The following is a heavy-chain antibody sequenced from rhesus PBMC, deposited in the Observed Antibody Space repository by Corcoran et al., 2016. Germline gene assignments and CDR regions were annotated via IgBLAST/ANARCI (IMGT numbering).Heavy chain of an antibody. CDR3: ARDGGIAAVDY. J-gene: IGHJ4*01. CDR2: FYGGSGST. Sequence: QVQLQESGPGLVKPSETLPLTCAVSGASISSHYWSWIRPPPGKGLEWIGYFYGGSGSTSYNPALKSRVTISKDTSKNQFSLKLSSVTAADTAVYYCARDGGIAAVDYWGQGVLVTVSS. CDR1: GASISSHY. D-gene: IGHD6-19*01. V-gene: IGHV4-147*01.